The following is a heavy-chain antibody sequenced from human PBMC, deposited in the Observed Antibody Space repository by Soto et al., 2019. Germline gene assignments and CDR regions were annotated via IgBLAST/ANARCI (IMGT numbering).Heavy chain of an antibody. V-gene: IGHV4-59*01. CDR3: ARLYYYDSSGYSYYFDY. CDR2: IYYSGST. CDR1: GGSISSYY. J-gene: IGHJ4*02. Sequence: KASETLSLTCTVSGGSISSYYWSWIRQPPGKGLEWIGYIYYSGSTNYNPSLKSRVTISVDTSKNQFSLKLSSVTAADTAVYYCARLYYYDSSGYSYYFDYWGQGTLVTVSS. D-gene: IGHD3-22*01.